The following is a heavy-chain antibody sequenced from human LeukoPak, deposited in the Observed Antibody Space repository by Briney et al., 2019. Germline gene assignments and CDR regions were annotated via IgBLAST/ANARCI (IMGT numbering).Heavy chain of an antibody. J-gene: IGHJ4*02. Sequence: ASVTVSCKASGYTFTGYYMHWVRQAPRQGLEWMGRINPNSGGTNHAQKFQGRVTMTRDTSISTAYMELSRLRSAAVDVYYCALNTGPNDYWGQGTLVTVSS. CDR1: GYTFTGYY. CDR2: INPNSGGT. D-gene: IGHD1-14*01. CDR3: ALNTGPNDY. V-gene: IGHV1-2*05.